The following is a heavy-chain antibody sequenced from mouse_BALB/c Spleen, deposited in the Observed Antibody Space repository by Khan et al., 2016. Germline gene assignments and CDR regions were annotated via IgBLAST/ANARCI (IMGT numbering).Heavy chain of an antibody. CDR1: GYSITSDYA. CDR3: ARGFSYSDY. CDR2: ISYSGST. J-gene: IGHJ2*01. V-gene: IGHV3-2*02. Sequence: EVQLQESGPGLVKPSQSLSLTCTVTGYSITSDYAWNWIRQFPGNKLEWMGYISYSGSTRYNPPLKSRIPITRDKSKKQIFLQLNSATQEETATYYVARGFSYSDYGGQAATPTVAS.